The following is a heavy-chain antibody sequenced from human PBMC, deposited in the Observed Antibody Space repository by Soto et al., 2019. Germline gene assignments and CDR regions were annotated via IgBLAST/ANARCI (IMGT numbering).Heavy chain of an antibody. V-gene: IGHV3-23*01. J-gene: IGHJ4*02. CDR3: AKGRGYCSSTSCYVGSDY. Sequence: EVQLLESEGGLVQPGGSLRLSCAASGFTFSSYAMSWVRQAPGKGLEWVSAISGSGGSTYYADSVKGRFTISRDNSKNTLHLQMNSLRAEDTAVYYCAKGRGYCSSTSCYVGSDYWGQGTLVTVSS. CDR2: ISGSGGST. D-gene: IGHD2-2*01. CDR1: GFTFSSYA.